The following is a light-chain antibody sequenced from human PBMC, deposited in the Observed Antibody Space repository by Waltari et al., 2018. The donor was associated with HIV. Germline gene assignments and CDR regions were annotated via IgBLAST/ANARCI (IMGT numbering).Light chain of an antibody. CDR1: SLHVGRYNL. Sequence: QSALTQPPSMSGSPGQSITISCTGTSLHVGRYNLVSRYQQHPGKAPKFITYDVSKRPSGVSNRFSGSKSGNTAALTISVLQAEDEADYYCCSYANSSDVFGGGTKVTVL. J-gene: IGLJ2*01. CDR3: CSYANSSDV. CDR2: DVS. V-gene: IGLV2-23*02.